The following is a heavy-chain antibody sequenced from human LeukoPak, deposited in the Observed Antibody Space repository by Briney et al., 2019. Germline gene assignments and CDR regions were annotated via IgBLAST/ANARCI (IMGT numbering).Heavy chain of an antibody. Sequence: GGSLRLSCAASGFTFSSYWMSWVRQAPGKGLEWVANIKQDGSEKYYVDSVKGRFTISRDNAKNSLYLQMNSLRAEDTAVYYCERELDHYYGSVFDPWGQGTLVTVSS. CDR1: GFTFSSYW. CDR3: ERELDHYYGSVFDP. J-gene: IGHJ5*02. D-gene: IGHD3-10*01. V-gene: IGHV3-7*03. CDR2: IKQDGSEK.